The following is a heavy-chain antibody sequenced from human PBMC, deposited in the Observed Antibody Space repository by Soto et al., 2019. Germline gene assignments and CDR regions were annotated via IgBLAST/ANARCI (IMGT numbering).Heavy chain of an antibody. V-gene: IGHV1-3*01. Sequence: ASVKVSCKASGYTFTSYAMHWVRQAPGQRLEWMGWLNAGNGNTKYSQKFQGRVTITRDTSASTAYMELSSLRSEDTAVYYCARVGDCTNGVCYGWFDPWGQGTLVTVSS. CDR3: ARVGDCTNGVCYGWFDP. J-gene: IGHJ5*02. CDR2: LNAGNGNT. D-gene: IGHD2-8*01. CDR1: GYTFTSYA.